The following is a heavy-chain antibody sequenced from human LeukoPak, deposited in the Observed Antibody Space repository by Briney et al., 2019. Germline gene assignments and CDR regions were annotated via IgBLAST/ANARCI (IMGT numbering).Heavy chain of an antibody. D-gene: IGHD3-9*01. CDR3: ARDGGYDILTGYYGVYYGMDV. J-gene: IGHJ6*02. V-gene: IGHV3-48*03. CDR1: GFTFSSYE. Sequence: PGGSLRLSCAASGFTFSSYEMNWVRQAPGKGLEWVSYISSSGSTIYYADSVKGRFTISRGNAKNSLYLQMNSLRAEDTAVYYCARDGGYDILTGYYGVYYGMDVWGQGTTVTVSS. CDR2: ISSSGSTI.